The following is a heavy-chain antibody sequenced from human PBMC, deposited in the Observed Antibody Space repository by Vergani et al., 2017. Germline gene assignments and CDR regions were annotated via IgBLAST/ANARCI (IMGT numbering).Heavy chain of an antibody. D-gene: IGHD2-15*01. V-gene: IGHV4-34*01. CDR3: ARVEGGGDIVVVVAATPGDY. CDR2: INHSGST. Sequence: QVQLQQWGAGLLKPSETLSLTCAVYGGSFSGYYWSWIRQPPGKGLEWIGEINHSGSTNYNPSLKSRVTISVDTSKNQFSLKLSSVTAADTAVYYCARVEGGGDIVVVVAATPGDYWGQGTLVTVSS. J-gene: IGHJ4*02. CDR1: GGSFSGYY.